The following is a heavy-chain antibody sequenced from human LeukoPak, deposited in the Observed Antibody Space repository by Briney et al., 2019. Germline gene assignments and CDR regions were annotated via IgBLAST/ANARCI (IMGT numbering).Heavy chain of an antibody. D-gene: IGHD6-19*01. CDR2: FDPEDGET. Sequence: ASVKVSCKASGYIFTGYYIHWVRQAPGQGLEWMGGFDPEDGETIYAQKFQGRVTMTEDTSTDTAYMELSSLRSEDTAVYYCATDIAVAGSLYYYGMDVWGQGTTVTVSS. CDR1: GYIFTGYY. J-gene: IGHJ6*02. V-gene: IGHV1-24*01. CDR3: ATDIAVAGSLYYYGMDV.